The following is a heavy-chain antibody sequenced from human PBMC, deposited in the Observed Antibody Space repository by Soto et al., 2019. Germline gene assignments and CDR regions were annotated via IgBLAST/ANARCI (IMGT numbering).Heavy chain of an antibody. Sequence: SATLSLTCRVSGHSGTSGDYYWTWAPQSPGEGLEWIGYISYSANTAYNPSLTSRLNKSVDTSKNHLTMMLRYGTAAKIAVYYCARESYDSCGHYPRWFDPWGQGALVTVSS. CDR2: ISYSANT. CDR3: ARESYDSCGHYPRWFDP. D-gene: IGHD3-22*01. V-gene: IGHV4-61*03. CDR1: GHSGTSGDYY. J-gene: IGHJ5*02.